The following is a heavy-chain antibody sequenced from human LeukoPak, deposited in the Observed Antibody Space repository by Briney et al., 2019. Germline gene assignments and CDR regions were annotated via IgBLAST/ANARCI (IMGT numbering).Heavy chain of an antibody. V-gene: IGHV5-10-1*01. J-gene: IGHJ5*02. Sequence: GESLKISCKGSGYSFTSYWISWVRQMPGKGLEWMGRIDPSDSYTNYSPSFQGHVTISADKSISTAYLQWSSLKASDTAIYYRAKSIAAAPFDPWGQGTLVTVSS. CDR2: IDPSDSYT. D-gene: IGHD6-13*01. CDR3: AKSIAAAPFDP. CDR1: GYSFTSYW.